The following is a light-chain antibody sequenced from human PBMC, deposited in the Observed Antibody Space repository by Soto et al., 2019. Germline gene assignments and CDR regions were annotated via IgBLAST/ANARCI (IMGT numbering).Light chain of an antibody. V-gene: IGKV1-13*02. CDR3: QQFNSYPLT. CDR2: DAS. J-gene: IGKJ4*01. Sequence: AIQLTQSPSSLSASVGDRVTITCRASQGISSALAWYQQKPGKGPKLLMYDASSLESGVSSRFSGSGSGTDFPLTISSLQPEDFATYYCQQFNSYPLTFGGGTTVEIK. CDR1: QGISSA.